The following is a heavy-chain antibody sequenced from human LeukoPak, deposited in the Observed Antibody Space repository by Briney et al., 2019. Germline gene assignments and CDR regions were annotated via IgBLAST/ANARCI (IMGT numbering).Heavy chain of an antibody. CDR3: TKRRGDDTYYFDF. CDR2: ISGSGGST. CDR1: GFTFISYA. D-gene: IGHD3-10*01. V-gene: IGHV3-23*01. Sequence: GGSLRLSCAASGFTFISYAMSWVRQAPGKGMEWVSGISGSGGSTYYADSVKGRFTISRDNSKNTLYLQMNSLRAEDTAVYYCTKRRGDDTYYFDFWGQGNLVTVSS. J-gene: IGHJ4*02.